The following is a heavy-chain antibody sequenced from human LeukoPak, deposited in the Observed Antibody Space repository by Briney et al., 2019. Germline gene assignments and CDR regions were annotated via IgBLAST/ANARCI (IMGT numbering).Heavy chain of an antibody. V-gene: IGHV1-2*02. J-gene: IGHJ4*02. CDR1: GYTFTGYY. D-gene: IGHD4-17*01. Sequence: ASVKVPCKASGYTFTGYYMHWVRQAPGQGLEWMGWINPNSGGTNYAQKFQGRVTMTRDTSISTAYMELSRLRSDDTAVYYCVFLDYDRHGAYWGQGTLVTVSS. CDR3: VFLDYDRHGAY. CDR2: INPNSGGT.